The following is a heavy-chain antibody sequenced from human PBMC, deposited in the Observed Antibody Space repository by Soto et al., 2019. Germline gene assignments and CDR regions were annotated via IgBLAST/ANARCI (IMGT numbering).Heavy chain of an antibody. CDR1: RGSFSGYY. J-gene: IGHJ4*02. D-gene: IGHD6-6*01. CDR3: ARAPTVSGSSHTRPDF. CDR2: ISQSGNT. V-gene: IGHV4-34*01. Sequence: NPSDTLSRTSSPYRGSFSGYYWSWIRQPPGKGLEWIGEISQSGNTNYSPSLKSRVSISIDTSKKQFSLNLASVSAADTAVYYFARAPTVSGSSHTRPDFWGQVTLVTVS.